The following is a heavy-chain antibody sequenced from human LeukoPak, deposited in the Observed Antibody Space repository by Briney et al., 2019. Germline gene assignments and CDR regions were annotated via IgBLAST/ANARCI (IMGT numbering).Heavy chain of an antibody. CDR1: GFTFSSYG. D-gene: IGHD4-23*01. J-gene: IGHJ4*02. Sequence: PGGSLRLSCAASGFTFSSYGMHWVRQAPGKRLEGVAVIWYDGSNKYYADSVKGRFTISRDNSKNTLCLQMNSLRAEDTAVYYCARDDYGGFDWGQGTLVTVSS. CDR3: ARDDYGGFD. CDR2: IWYDGSNK. V-gene: IGHV3-33*01.